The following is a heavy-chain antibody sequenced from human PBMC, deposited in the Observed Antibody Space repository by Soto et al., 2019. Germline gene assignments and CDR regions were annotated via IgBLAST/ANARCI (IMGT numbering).Heavy chain of an antibody. CDR2: IYYSGST. CDR3: ARQRTSVVTQAYFDV. CDR1: GYSISSGSY. V-gene: IGHV4-38-2*02. Sequence: PSETLSLTCTVSGYSISSGSYWAWIRQPPGKGLEWIGSIYYSGSTYNNPSLRSRVSMSIDTSKDQFSLKLKSVTAADTALYFCARQRTSVVTQAYFDVWGPGSLVTVSS. D-gene: IGHD2-21*02. J-gene: IGHJ4*02.